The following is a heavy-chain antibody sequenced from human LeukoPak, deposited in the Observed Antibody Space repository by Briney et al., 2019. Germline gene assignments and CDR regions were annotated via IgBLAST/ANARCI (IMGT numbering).Heavy chain of an antibody. Sequence: SETLSLTCTVSGFSISSSSYYWGCLRQPPGKGLEWIGSIYYSRSTYYNPSLKSRVTISVDTSKNQFPLKLSSVTAADTAVYYCARTGGSSWLFDYWGQGTLVTVSS. CDR1: GFSISSSSYY. CDR3: ARTGGSSWLFDY. CDR2: IYYSRST. V-gene: IGHV4-39*01. J-gene: IGHJ4*02. D-gene: IGHD6-13*01.